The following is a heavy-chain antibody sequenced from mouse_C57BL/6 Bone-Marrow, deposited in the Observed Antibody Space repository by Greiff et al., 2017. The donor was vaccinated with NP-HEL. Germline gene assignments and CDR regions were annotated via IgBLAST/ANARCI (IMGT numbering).Heavy chain of an antibody. D-gene: IGHD4-1*01. CDR2: INPYNGGT. Sequence: EVHLVESGPVLVKPGASVKMSCKASGYTFTDYYMNWVKQSHGKSLEWIGVINPYNGGTSYNQKFKGKATLTVDKSSSTAYMELNSLTSEDSAVYYCATGIDYWGQGTTLTVSS. CDR3: ATGIDY. J-gene: IGHJ2*01. V-gene: IGHV1-19*01. CDR1: GYTFTDYY.